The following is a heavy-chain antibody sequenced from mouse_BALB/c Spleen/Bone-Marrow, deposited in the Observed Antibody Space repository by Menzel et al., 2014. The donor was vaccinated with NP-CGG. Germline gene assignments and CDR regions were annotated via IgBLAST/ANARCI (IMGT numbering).Heavy chain of an antibody. J-gene: IGHJ4*01. CDR3: ASPYGYEDYSAMDY. V-gene: IGHV1-7*01. D-gene: IGHD1-2*01. Sequence: VQLVESGAELAKPGASVKMSCKASGYTFTSYWMQWVKQRPGQVLEWIGYINPSTGYTEYNLKFKDKATLTADKSSSTAYIQLSSLTSEDSAVYYCASPYGYEDYSAMDYWGQGTSVTVSS. CDR2: INPSTGYT. CDR1: GYTFTSYW.